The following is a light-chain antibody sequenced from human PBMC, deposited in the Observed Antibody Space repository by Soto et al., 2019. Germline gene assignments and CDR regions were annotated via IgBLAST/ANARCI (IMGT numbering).Light chain of an antibody. Sequence: EVVMTQSPATLSVSPGETVTLSCRASQTVYNNYLAWYQQRPGQPSRLIIYAVSARATSIPARFSGSGSGPEFTLTINGLQSEDFAIYYCQQYTNWPITVGQGTRLDIK. V-gene: IGKV3-15*01. CDR1: QTVYNN. J-gene: IGKJ5*01. CDR2: AVS. CDR3: QQYTNWPIT.